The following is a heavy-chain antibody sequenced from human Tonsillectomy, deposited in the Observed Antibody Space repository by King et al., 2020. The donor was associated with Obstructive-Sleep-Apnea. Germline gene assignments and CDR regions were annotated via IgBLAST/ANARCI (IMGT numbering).Heavy chain of an antibody. CDR1: GFTFTNYA. J-gene: IGHJ4*02. Sequence: VQLVESGGGVVQPGRSLRLSCAASGFTFTNYAIHWVRQAPGRGLEWVAVISYDGSNKYYADSVKGRFTISRDNSKNTPYLRMNSLRTEDTAVYYCAKGEEGDGYNTYFDYWGRGTLVTVSS. CDR3: AKGEEGDGYNTYFDY. D-gene: IGHD5-24*01. CDR2: ISYDGSNK. V-gene: IGHV3-30*18.